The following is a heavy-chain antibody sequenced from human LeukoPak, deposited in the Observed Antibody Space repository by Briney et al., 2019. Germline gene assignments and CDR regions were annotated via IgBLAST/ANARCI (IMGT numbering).Heavy chain of an antibody. CDR2: INWDGDDT. CDR3: AKLDIAAAGE. D-gene: IGHD6-13*01. J-gene: IGHJ4*02. Sequence: GGSLRLSCAASGFTFEDYGMSWVRQAPGKGLEWASTINWDGDDTVYADSVKGRFTISRDNARNSLYLQLNSLRAEDTAFYYCAKLDIAAAGEWGQGTLVTVSS. CDR1: GFTFEDYG. V-gene: IGHV3-20*04.